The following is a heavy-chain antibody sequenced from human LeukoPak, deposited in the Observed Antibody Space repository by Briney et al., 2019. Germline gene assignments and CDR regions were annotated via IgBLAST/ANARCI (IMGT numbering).Heavy chain of an antibody. Sequence: GGSLRLSCAASGFTFSSYAMRWVRQAPGKGLEWVSAISGSGGSTYYADSVKGRFTISRDNSKNTLYLQMNSLRAEDTAVYYCAKAGGDYGDYYFDYWGQGTLVTVSS. J-gene: IGHJ4*02. CDR3: AKAGGDYGDYYFDY. CDR2: ISGSGGST. CDR1: GFTFSSYA. V-gene: IGHV3-23*01. D-gene: IGHD4-17*01.